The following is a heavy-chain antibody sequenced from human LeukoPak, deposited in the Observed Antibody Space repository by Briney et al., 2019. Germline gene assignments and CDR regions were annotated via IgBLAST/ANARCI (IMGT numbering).Heavy chain of an antibody. V-gene: IGHV3-7*01. Sequence: GGSLRLSCAASGFTFSSYWMGWVRQAPGKGLEGVANIKQDGSEKYYVDSVKGRFTISRDNAQDSLYLQMNSLRAEDTAVYYCARDLTDCGDFISYWGQGTLVTVSS. CDR1: GFTFSSYW. J-gene: IGHJ4*02. CDR2: IKQDGSEK. CDR3: ARDLTDCGDFISY. D-gene: IGHD4-17*01.